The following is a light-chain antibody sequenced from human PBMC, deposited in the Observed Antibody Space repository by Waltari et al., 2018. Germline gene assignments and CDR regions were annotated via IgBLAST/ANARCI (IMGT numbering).Light chain of an antibody. Sequence: EIVLTQSPGTLSLSPGERATLSCRASQSVGSSYLAWYQQKPGQAPRLLIYGASSRATDIPARFSGSGSGTDFTLTICRLEPEDFAVYYCQQYGTSRTFGQGTKVEIK. V-gene: IGKV3-20*01. CDR3: QQYGTSRT. CDR2: GAS. CDR1: QSVGSSY. J-gene: IGKJ1*01.